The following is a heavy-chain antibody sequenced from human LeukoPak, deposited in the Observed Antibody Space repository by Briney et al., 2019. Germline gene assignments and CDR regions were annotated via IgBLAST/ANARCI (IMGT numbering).Heavy chain of an antibody. J-gene: IGHJ5*01. CDR2: ISGSGSTV. Sequence: PGRSLRLSCAASGFTFSDYYMSWIRQAPGKGLEWVSYISGSGSTVYYAASVRGRFTISRDNAKNSPFLQMNSLRAEDTAVYYCARDHGNSDPGDWFDSWGQGTLVTVSS. V-gene: IGHV3-11*01. D-gene: IGHD4-23*01. CDR1: GFTFSDYY. CDR3: ARDHGNSDPGDWFDS.